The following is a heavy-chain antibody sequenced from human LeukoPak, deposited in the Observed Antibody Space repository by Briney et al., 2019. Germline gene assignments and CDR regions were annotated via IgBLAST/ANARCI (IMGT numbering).Heavy chain of an antibody. CDR2: IKQDGSEK. Sequence: PGGSLRFSCAASGFTFSSYWMSWVRQAPGKGLEWVANIKQDGSEKYYVDSVKGRFTISRDNAKNSLYLQMNSLRAEDTAVYYCAREGTTVVTRHLDYWGQGTLVTVSS. J-gene: IGHJ4*02. V-gene: IGHV3-7*01. CDR1: GFTFSSYW. D-gene: IGHD4-17*01. CDR3: AREGTTVVTRHLDY.